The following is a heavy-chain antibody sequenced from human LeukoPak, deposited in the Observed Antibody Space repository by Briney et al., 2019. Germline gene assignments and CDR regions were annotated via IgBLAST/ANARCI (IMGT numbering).Heavy chain of an antibody. CDR1: GFTFSIYD. J-gene: IGHJ3*01. V-gene: IGHV3-13*04. Sequence: PGGSLRLSCAASGFTFSIYDMHWVRQATGKGLEWVSAIDTAGNTFYPGSVRGRFTISRENAKNSLYLQMNNVRAGDTAVYYCARTSKVTSVMDNWGQGTMVTVSS. D-gene: IGHD3-16*01. CDR3: ARTSKVTSVMDN. CDR2: IDTAGNT.